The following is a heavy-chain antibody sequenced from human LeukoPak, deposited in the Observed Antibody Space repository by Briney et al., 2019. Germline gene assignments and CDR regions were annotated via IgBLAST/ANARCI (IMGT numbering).Heavy chain of an antibody. V-gene: IGHV3-30*04. J-gene: IGHJ6*02. D-gene: IGHD2-2*01. Sequence: GGCLRLSCAASGFTFSTYAMHWVRQAPGKGLEWVAVISHDGSSKYYADSVKGRFTISRDNSKNTLYVQMNSLRVEDTAVYFCARGNGALGPVPPAMPPYYYSAMDVWGQGTTVTVSS. CDR2: ISHDGSSK. CDR3: ARGNGALGPVPPAMPPYYYSAMDV. CDR1: GFTFSTYA.